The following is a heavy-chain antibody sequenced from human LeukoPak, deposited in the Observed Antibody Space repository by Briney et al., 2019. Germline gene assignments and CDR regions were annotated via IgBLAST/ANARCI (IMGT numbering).Heavy chain of an antibody. CDR3: ARNPAAAGTAY. CDR1: GFTFNNAW. J-gene: IGHJ4*02. Sequence: PGGSLRLSCAASGFTFNNAWMNWVRQAPGKGLEWVSSISSSSSYIYYADSVKGRFTISRDNAKNSLYLQMNSLRAEDTAVYYCARNPAAAGTAYWGQGTLVTVSS. D-gene: IGHD6-13*01. CDR2: ISSSSSYI. V-gene: IGHV3-21*01.